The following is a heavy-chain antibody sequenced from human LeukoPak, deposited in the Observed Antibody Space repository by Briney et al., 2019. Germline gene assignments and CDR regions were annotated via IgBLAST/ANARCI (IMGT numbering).Heavy chain of an antibody. V-gene: IGHV3-11*01. CDR2: ISSSGSTI. J-gene: IGHJ4*02. D-gene: IGHD6-19*01. Sequence: GGSLRLSCAASGFTFSDYYMSWIRQAPGKGLEWVSYISSSGSTIYYADSVKGRFTISRDNAKNSLYLQMNSLRAEDTAVYYCARISSGWYSEYYFDYWGQGTLVTVSS. CDR1: GFTFSDYY. CDR3: ARISSGWYSEYYFDY.